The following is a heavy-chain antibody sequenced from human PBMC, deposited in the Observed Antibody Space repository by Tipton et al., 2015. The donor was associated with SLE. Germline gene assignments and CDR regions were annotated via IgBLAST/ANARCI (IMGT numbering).Heavy chain of an antibody. V-gene: IGHV4-59*01. J-gene: IGHJ4*02. CDR2: IYYSGST. Sequence: GLVKPSETLSLTCTVSGGSISSYYWSWIRQPPGKGLEWIGYIYYSGSTNYNPSLKSRVTISVDTSKNQFSLKLSSVTAADTAVYYCARGGRGYSYGGDYWGQGTLVTVSS. D-gene: IGHD5-18*01. CDR1: GGSISSYY. CDR3: ARGGRGYSYGGDY.